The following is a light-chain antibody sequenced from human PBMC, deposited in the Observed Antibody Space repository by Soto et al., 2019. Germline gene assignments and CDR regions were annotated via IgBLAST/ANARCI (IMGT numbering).Light chain of an antibody. J-gene: IGKJ2*01. Sequence: DLQMTQSPSSLSASVGDRVTITCRASQSISSYLNWYQQKPGKAPKLLIYAASSLQSGVPSRFSGSGSGTDFTLTISSLQPEDFATYYSQQSYSTPYTFGQGTKLEIK. CDR1: QSISSY. CDR2: AAS. V-gene: IGKV1-39*01. CDR3: QQSYSTPYT.